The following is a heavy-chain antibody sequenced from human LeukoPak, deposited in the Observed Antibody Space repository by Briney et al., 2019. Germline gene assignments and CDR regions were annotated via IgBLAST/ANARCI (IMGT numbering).Heavy chain of an antibody. V-gene: IGHV3-23*01. CDR2: ITGGGTDT. J-gene: IGHJ4*02. Sequence: GGSLRLSCAASGFAFSNYAMAWVRQAPGKEPEWVSVITGGGTDTYQIDSVKGRFTISRDNSKNTLYLQMNSLRAEDTAVYFCAKGTLGHCNGASCYPLDYWGQGTLVTVSS. CDR1: GFAFSNYA. CDR3: AKGTLGHCNGASCYPLDY. D-gene: IGHD2-15*01.